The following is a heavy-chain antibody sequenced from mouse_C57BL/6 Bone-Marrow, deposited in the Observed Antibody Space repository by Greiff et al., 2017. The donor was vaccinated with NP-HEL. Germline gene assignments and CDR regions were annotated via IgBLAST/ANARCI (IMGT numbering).Heavy chain of an antibody. CDR3: ARAYYSNSTWFAY. V-gene: IGHV14-3*01. Sequence: VQLKQSVAELVRPGASVKLSCTASGFNIKNTYMHWVKQRPEQGLEWIGRIDPANGNTKYAPKFQGKATITADTSSNTAYLQLSSLTSEDTAIYYCARAYYSNSTWFAYWGQGTLVTVSA. J-gene: IGHJ3*01. D-gene: IGHD2-5*01. CDR1: GFNIKNTY. CDR2: IDPANGNT.